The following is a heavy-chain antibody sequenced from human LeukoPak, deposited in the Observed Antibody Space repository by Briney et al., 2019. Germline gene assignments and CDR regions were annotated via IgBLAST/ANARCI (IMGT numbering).Heavy chain of an antibody. V-gene: IGHV3-30*18. CDR3: AKGSGGSGSFYNHFDY. D-gene: IGHD3-10*01. CDR1: GFTFSTYG. CDR2: IANDGRDK. J-gene: IGHJ4*02. Sequence: PGRSLRLSCAASGFTFSTYGMHWVRQAPGKGLEWVAVIANDGRDKKYVDSVKGRFTISRDNSKNTLSLQMNSLRTEDTAVFYCAKGSGGSGSFYNHFDYWGQGTLVTVSS.